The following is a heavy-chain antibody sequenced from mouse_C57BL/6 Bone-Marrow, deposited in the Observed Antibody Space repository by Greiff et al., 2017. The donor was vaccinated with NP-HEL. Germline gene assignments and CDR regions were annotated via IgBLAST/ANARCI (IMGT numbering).Heavy chain of an antibody. CDR1: GFTFSSYG. J-gene: IGHJ3*01. D-gene: IGHD4-1*01. V-gene: IGHV5-6*02. CDR3: ARGTGPFAY. CDR2: ISSGGSYT. Sequence: EVKLVESGGDLVKPGGSLKLSCAASGFTFSSYGMSWVRQTPDKRLEWVATISSGGSYTYYPDSVKGRFTISRDNAKNTLYLQMSSLKSEDTAMYYCARGTGPFAYWGQGTLVTVSA.